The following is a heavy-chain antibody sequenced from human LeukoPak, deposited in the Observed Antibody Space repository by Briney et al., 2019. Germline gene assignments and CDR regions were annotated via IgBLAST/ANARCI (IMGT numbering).Heavy chain of an antibody. V-gene: IGHV3-66*01. CDR1: GFTFSDYY. CDR2: IYSGGST. D-gene: IGHD4-17*01. J-gene: IGHJ4*02. Sequence: GGSLRLSCAASGFTFSDYYMTWIRQAPGKGLEWVSVIYSGGSTYYADSVKGRSTISRDNSKNTLYLQMNSLRAEDTAVYYCAWTTVTTYDYWGQGTLVTVSS. CDR3: AWTTVTTYDY.